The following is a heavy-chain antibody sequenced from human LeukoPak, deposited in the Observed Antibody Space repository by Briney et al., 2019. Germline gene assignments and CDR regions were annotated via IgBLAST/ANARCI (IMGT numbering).Heavy chain of an antibody. CDR2: MSGSGGST. CDR3: ARAMSTFGGVRNYFDS. D-gene: IGHD3-16*01. CDR1: GFTFSSYA. V-gene: IGHV3-23*01. Sequence: GGSLRLSCAASGFTFSSYAMSWVRQAPGKGLEWVSAMSGSGGSTYYADSVKGRFTISRDNSKNTLYLQMNSLRAEDTAVYYCARAMSTFGGVRNYFDSWGQGTLVTVSS. J-gene: IGHJ4*02.